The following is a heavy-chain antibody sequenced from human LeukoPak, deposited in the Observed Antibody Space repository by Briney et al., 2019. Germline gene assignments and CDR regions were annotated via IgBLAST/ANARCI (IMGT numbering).Heavy chain of an antibody. CDR3: AKCPTWSGWVPYFDY. D-gene: IGHD6-19*01. CDR2: ISGSGGST. J-gene: IGHJ4*02. Sequence: PGGTLRLSCAASGFTFSSYGMSWVRQAPGKGLEWVSAISGSGGSTYYADSVKGRFTISRDNSKNTLYLQMNSLRAEDTAVYYCAKCPTWSGWVPYFDYWGQGTLVTVSS. CDR1: GFTFSSYG. V-gene: IGHV3-23*01.